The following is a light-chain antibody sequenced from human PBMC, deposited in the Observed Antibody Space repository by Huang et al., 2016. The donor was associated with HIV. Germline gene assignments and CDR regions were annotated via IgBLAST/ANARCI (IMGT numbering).Light chain of an antibody. CDR1: QSVSSSD. Sequence: EIVLTQSPGTLSLSPGERATLSCRASQSVSSSDLAWDQQKPGQAPRLLIYGASSRATGIPDRFSGRGSGTDFTLTISRLEPEDFAVYYCQQYGSAPWTFGQGTKVEIK. CDR2: GAS. V-gene: IGKV3-20*01. CDR3: QQYGSAPWT. J-gene: IGKJ1*01.